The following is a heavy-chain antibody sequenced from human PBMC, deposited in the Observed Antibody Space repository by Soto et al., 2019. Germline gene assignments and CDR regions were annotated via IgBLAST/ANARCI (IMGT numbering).Heavy chain of an antibody. CDR2: IYYTGSA. D-gene: IGHD6-6*01. J-gene: IGHJ5*02. CDR1: GGSISSGGYY. Sequence: QVQLQESGPGLVKPSQTLSLTCTVSGGSISSGGYYWSWIRQHPGKGLEWIGYIYYTGSAYYNPSLASRVTISVDTSKNQFSLKLSSVTAADTAVYYCARFGRSSWNWFDPWGQGTLVTVSS. CDR3: ARFGRSSWNWFDP. V-gene: IGHV4-31*03.